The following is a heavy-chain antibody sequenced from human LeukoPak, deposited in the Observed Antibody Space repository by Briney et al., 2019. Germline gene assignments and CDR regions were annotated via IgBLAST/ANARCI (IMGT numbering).Heavy chain of an antibody. CDR2: INHSGST. Sequence: PSETLSLTCAVYSGSFSGYYWSWIRQPPGKGLEWIGEINHSGSTNYNPSLKSRVTISVDTSKNQFSLKLSSVTAADTAVYYCATLTEEYYYDSSGYYRTAQFDYWGQGTLVTVSS. J-gene: IGHJ4*02. CDR3: ATLTEEYYYDSSGYYRTAQFDY. CDR1: SGSFSGYY. D-gene: IGHD3-22*01. V-gene: IGHV4-34*01.